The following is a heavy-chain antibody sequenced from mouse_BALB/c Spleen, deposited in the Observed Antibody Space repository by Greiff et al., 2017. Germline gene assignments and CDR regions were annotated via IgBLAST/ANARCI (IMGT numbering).Heavy chain of an antibody. CDR1: GYSITSGYY. J-gene: IGHJ3*01. Sequence: EVHLVESGPGLVKPSQSLSLTCSVTGYSITSGYYWNWIRQFPGNKLEWMGYISYDGSNNYNPSLKNRISITRDTSKNQFFLKLNSVTTEDTATYYCARYRGYDYDGGFAYWGQGTLVTVSA. CDR2: ISYDGSN. CDR3: ARYRGYDYDGGFAY. V-gene: IGHV3-6*02. D-gene: IGHD2-4*01.